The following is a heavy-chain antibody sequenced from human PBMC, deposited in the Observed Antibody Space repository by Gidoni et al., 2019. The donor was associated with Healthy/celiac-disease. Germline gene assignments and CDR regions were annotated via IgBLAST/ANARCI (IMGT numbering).Heavy chain of an antibody. CDR2: IYPGCSDT. J-gene: IGHJ6*02. CDR1: GDSFTSYW. V-gene: IGHV5-51*03. Sequence: EVQLVQSGAEVNKPGASLTISCKGSGDSFTSYWHGGVRPMPGEGLEWMGIIYPGCSDTRYSPSFQGQVTISADKSISTAYLQWSSLKASDTAMYYCASTTTPLYSGYDLAYYYYYGMDVWGQGTTVTVSS. CDR3: ASTTTPLYSGYDLAYYYYYGMDV. D-gene: IGHD5-12*01.